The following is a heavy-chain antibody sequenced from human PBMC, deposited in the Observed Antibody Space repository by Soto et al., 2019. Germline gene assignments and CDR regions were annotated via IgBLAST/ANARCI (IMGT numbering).Heavy chain of an antibody. J-gene: IGHJ6*02. CDR2: IFPSDSDT. Sequence: GESLKISCKASGYTFTSYWVACVRQMPGKGLEWMGIIFPSDSDTRYSPSFQGQITISADKSINTAYLQWSSLKASDTAMYYCARRPAGMDVWGQGTTVTVSS. CDR1: GYTFTSYW. CDR3: ARRPAGMDV. V-gene: IGHV5-51*01.